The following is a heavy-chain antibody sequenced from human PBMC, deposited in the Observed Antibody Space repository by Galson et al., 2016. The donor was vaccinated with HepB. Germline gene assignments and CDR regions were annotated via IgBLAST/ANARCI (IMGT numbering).Heavy chain of an antibody. CDR3: ARDAMGRGSGSYPAFDY. D-gene: IGHD1-26*01. V-gene: IGHV3-30*04. CDR2: ITSAGDKQ. Sequence: SLRLSCAASGFSFNTYSMHWVRQAPGKGLEWVAAITSAGDKQYYTDSVRGRFTISRDNSNNMMYLQMNSLRPEDTSVYYCARDAMGRGSGSYPAFDYWGQGTLVAVSS. J-gene: IGHJ4*02. CDR1: GFSFNTYS.